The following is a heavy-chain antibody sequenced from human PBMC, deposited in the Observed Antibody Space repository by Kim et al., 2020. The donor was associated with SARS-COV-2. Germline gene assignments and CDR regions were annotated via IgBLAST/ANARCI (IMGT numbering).Heavy chain of an antibody. Sequence: SETLSLTCTVSGGSISGSGYYWGWIRQPPGEELEWIGSIYYSGSTYYNPSLKSRITISLDTSENQFFLRLNSVTAADTAVYYRARHIVAAPALHWGLGTQVTVSS. V-gene: IGHV4-39*01. CDR3: ARHIVAAPALH. CDR1: GGSISGSGYY. D-gene: IGHD2-21*01. CDR2: IYYSGST. J-gene: IGHJ4*02.